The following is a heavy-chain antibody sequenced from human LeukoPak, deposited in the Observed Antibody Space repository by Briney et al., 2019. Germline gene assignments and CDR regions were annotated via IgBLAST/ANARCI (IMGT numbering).Heavy chain of an antibody. V-gene: IGHV5-51*01. CDR1: GYSFTSYW. CDR2: IYPGDSDT. Sequence: GESLKISCKGSGYSFTSYWIGWVRQMPGKGLEWMGIIYPGDSDTRYSPSFQGQVTISADKSISTAYLQWSSLKASDTAMYYCVRHRSYSSGWDSVGYWGQGTLVTVSS. D-gene: IGHD6-19*01. J-gene: IGHJ4*02. CDR3: VRHRSYSSGWDSVGY.